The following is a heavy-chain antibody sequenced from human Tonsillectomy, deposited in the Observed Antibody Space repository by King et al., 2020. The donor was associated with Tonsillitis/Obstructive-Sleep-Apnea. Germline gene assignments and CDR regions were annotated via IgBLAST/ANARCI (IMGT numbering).Heavy chain of an antibody. D-gene: IGHD2-2*01. CDR2: IWYDGSNK. CDR1: GFTFSSYG. V-gene: IGHV3-33*01. Sequence: VQLVESGGGVVQPGRSLRLSCAASGFTFSSYGMHWVRQAPGKGLEWVAVIWYDGSNKYYADSVKGRFTISRDNSKNTLYLQMNSLRAEDQTVYYCASGEYVCCSTSCYGGAFCYFYLRGRGTLVTVSS. J-gene: IGHJ2*01. CDR3: ASGEYVCCSTSCYGGAFCYFYL.